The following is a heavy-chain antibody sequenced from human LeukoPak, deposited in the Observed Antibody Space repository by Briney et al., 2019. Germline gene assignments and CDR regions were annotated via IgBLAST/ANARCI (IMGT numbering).Heavy chain of an antibody. J-gene: IGHJ4*02. V-gene: IGHV4-34*01. CDR2: INHSGST. Sequence: PSETLSLTCAVYGGSFSGYYWSWIRQPPGKGLEWIGEINHSGSTNYNPSLKSRVTISVDTSKNQFSLKLSSVTAADTAAYYCARVPRPYQPRGVYWGQGTLVTVSS. CDR3: ARVPRPYQPRGVY. CDR1: GGSFSGYY. D-gene: IGHD2-2*01.